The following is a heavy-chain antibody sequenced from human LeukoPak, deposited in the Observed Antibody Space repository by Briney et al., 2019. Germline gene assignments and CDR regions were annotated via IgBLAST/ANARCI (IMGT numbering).Heavy chain of an antibody. CDR1: GFTFSRHW. CDR2: IKHDGSEE. CDR3: ARGGGYPDY. D-gene: IGHD3-22*01. Sequence: PGGSLRLSCTGSGFTFSRHWMCWVRQAPGKGLEWVANIKHDGSEESYVDSVKGRFTVSRGNAKKSLYLQMNSLRVDDTAVYYCARGGGYPDYWGRGVLVTVSS. V-gene: IGHV3-7*01. J-gene: IGHJ4*02.